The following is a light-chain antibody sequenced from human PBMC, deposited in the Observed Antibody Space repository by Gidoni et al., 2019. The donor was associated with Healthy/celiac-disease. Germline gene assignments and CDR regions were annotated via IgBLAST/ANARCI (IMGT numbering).Light chain of an antibody. J-gene: IGKJ4*01. CDR3: QQYNNWPLLT. V-gene: IGKV3-15*01. Sequence: EIVMTQSTATLSVSPGERATLSCRASQSVSSNLAWYQQKPCLAPRRLIYGASTRATGIPARFSGSGSGTEFTLTISSLQSEAFAVYYCQQYNNWPLLTFGGGTKVEIK. CDR2: GAS. CDR1: QSVSSN.